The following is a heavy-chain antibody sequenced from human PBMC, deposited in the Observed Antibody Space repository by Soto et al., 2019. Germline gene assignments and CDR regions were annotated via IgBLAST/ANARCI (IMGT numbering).Heavy chain of an antibody. Sequence: SETRSLTCTVSGGSISSYYWSWIRQPPGKGLEWIGYIYYSGSTNYNPSLKSRVTISVDTSKNQFSLKLSSVTAADTAVYYCARHSEAIVVVPARKYYYYMDVWGKGTTVTVSS. D-gene: IGHD2-2*01. V-gene: IGHV4-59*01. CDR1: GGSISSYY. CDR2: IYYSGST. CDR3: ARHSEAIVVVPARKYYYYMDV. J-gene: IGHJ6*03.